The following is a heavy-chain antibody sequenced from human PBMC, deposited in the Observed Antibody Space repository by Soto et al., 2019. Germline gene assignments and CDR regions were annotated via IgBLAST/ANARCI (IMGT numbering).Heavy chain of an antibody. CDR3: AKGFNWNSVDS. V-gene: IGHV3-53*01. CDR1: GFTVSNTY. CDR2: IYGGGST. D-gene: IGHD1-1*01. J-gene: IGHJ4*02. Sequence: GSLRLSCEVSGFTVSNTYMSWIRQAPGKGLEWVSIIYGGGSTYYTDSVKGRFTISKDNSKNTVSLQMNSLRAEDTALYYCAKGFNWNSVDSWGQGTQVTVYS.